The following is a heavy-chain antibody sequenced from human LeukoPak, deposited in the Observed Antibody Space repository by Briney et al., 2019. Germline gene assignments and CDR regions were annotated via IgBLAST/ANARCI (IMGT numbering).Heavy chain of an antibody. D-gene: IGHD3-16*01. CDR2: IHHSGST. V-gene: IGHV4-38-2*01. J-gene: IGHJ3*02. CDR1: DHSISIGYY. Sequence: SETLSLTCAVSDHSISIGYYWGWIRQPPGKGLEWIGSIHHSGSTYYNPSLKSRVTISVDTSKNRFSLNLSSVTAADTAVYYCARCDFIWGSNGGTHGMDAFDIWGQGTMVTVSS. CDR3: ARCDFIWGSNGGTHGMDAFDI.